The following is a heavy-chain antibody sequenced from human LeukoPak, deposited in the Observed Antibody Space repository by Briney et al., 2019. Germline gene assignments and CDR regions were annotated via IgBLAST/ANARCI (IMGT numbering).Heavy chain of an antibody. J-gene: IGHJ4*02. CDR1: GFTFKNYG. Sequence: GGSLRLSCAASGFTFKNYGMSWVRQAPGKGLEWVSGIGGRGITIYYTDSVKGRFTISRDNSKNTLYLQMNSLRAEDTAIYYCAQGLQDYYDSRGYYYLMHWGQGTPVTVSS. D-gene: IGHD3-22*01. CDR3: AQGLQDYYDSRGYYYLMH. CDR2: IGGRGITI. V-gene: IGHV3-23*01.